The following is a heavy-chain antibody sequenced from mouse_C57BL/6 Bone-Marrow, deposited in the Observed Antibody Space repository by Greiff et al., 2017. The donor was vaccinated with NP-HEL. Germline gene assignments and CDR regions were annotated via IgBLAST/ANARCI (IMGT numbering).Heavy chain of an antibody. D-gene: IGHD2-4*01. Sequence: VKLLESGAELVKPGASVKMSCKASGYTFTTYPIEWMKQNHGKSLEWIGNFHPYNDDTKYNEKFKGKATLTVEKSSSTVYLELSRLTSDDSAVYYCARRGLPYYYAMDYWGQGTSVTVSS. CDR3: ARRGLPYYYAMDY. CDR2: FHPYNDDT. J-gene: IGHJ4*01. V-gene: IGHV1-47*01. CDR1: GYTFTTYP.